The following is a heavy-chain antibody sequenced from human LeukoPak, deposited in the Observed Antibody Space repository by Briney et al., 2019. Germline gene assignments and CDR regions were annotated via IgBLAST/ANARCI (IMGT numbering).Heavy chain of an antibody. Sequence: GGSLRLSCAPSGFAFSSYGMHWVRQAPGKGLEWVAFMRSDGSNKYYADSVKGRFTISRDNSKNTLCLQMNSLRAEDTAVYYCAKDPGSDSSASPHFGSWGQGTLVTVSS. CDR1: GFAFSSYG. D-gene: IGHD3-22*01. J-gene: IGHJ4*02. CDR2: MRSDGSNK. CDR3: AKDPGSDSSASPHFGS. V-gene: IGHV3-30*02.